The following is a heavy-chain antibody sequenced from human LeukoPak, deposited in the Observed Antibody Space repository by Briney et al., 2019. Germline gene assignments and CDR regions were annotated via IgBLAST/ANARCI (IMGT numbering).Heavy chain of an antibody. Sequence: ASVKVSFKASGYTFTSYDINWVRPATGQGLEWMGGMNPNSGNTGYAQKFQGRVTMTRNTSISTAYMDLSSLRSEDTAVYYCARSSVAAGDAFDIWGQRTMVTVSS. J-gene: IGHJ3*02. CDR2: MNPNSGNT. CDR1: GYTFTSYD. CDR3: ARSSVAAGDAFDI. D-gene: IGHD6-13*01. V-gene: IGHV1-8*01.